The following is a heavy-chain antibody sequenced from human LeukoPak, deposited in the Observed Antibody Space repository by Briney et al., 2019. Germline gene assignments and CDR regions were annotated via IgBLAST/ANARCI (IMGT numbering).Heavy chain of an antibody. J-gene: IGHJ4*02. V-gene: IGHV1-2*02. D-gene: IGHD6-13*01. CDR3: ARDPAAAGTGLGY. CDR1: GYTFTGYY. Sequence: ASVKVSCKASGYTFTGYYMHWVRQAPGQGLEWMGWINPNSGGTNYAQKFQGRVTMTRDTSISTAYMELSRLRSDDTAVYYCARDPAAAGTGLGYWGQGTLVTVSS. CDR2: INPNSGGT.